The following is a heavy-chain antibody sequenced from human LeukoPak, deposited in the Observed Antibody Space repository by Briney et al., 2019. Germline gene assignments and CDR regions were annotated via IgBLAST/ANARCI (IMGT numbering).Heavy chain of an antibody. D-gene: IGHD1-1*01. J-gene: IGHJ4*02. CDR3: ATTTSPYYFDY. CDR2: INHSGST. V-gene: IGHV4-34*01. Sequence: SETLSLTCAVYGGSFSGYYWSWLRQPPGKGLEWIGEINHSGSTNYNPSLKSRVTISVDTSKNQFSLKLSSVTAADTAVYYCATTTSPYYFDYWGQGTLVTVSS. CDR1: GGSFSGYY.